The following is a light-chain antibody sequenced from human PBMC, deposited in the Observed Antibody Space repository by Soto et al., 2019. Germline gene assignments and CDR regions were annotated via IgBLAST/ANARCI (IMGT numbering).Light chain of an antibody. J-gene: IGKJ5*01. V-gene: IGKV1-39*01. CDR3: QQSYSNSIT. CDR1: QSISSH. CDR2: AAS. Sequence: DIQTTQAPSSLSASIGDRVTITCRASQSISSHLYWFQQKPGQAPKLLIYAASSLQSGVPSRFSGSGSGTDFTLTISSLQPEDFATYYCQQSYSNSITFGQGTRLEIK.